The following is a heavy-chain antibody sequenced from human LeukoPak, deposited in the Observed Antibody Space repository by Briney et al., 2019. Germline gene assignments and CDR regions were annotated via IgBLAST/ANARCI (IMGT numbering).Heavy chain of an antibody. V-gene: IGHV4-59*01. CDR3: ARGPCSGCGMDV. D-gene: IGHD6-19*01. CDR2: VYYSGST. CDR1: GGSISRYY. Sequence: SETLSLTCTVSGGSISRYYWSWIRQPPGKGLEWIGYVYYSGSTNYNPSLKSRVTISVDTSKNRFSLKLSSVTAADTAVYYCARGPCSGCGMDVWGQGTTVTVSS. J-gene: IGHJ6*02.